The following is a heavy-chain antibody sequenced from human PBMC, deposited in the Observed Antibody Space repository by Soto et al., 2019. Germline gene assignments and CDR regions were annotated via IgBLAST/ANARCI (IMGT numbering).Heavy chain of an antibody. CDR1: GGSISSGGYS. Sequence: QLQLQESGSGLVKPSQTLSLNCGVSGGSISSGGYSWSWIRQPPGKGLEWIGYIYHSGNTYYNPSLKSRVTITVDRPKNQFSLKLSSVTAANTAVYYCARMGSYSSSWIWFDPWGQGTLVTVSS. CDR2: IYHSGNT. D-gene: IGHD6-13*01. J-gene: IGHJ5*02. V-gene: IGHV4-30-2*01. CDR3: ARMGSYSSSWIWFDP.